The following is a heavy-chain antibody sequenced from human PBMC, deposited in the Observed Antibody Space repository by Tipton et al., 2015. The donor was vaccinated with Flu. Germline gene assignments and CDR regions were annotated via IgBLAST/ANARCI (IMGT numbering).Heavy chain of an antibody. CDR2: IYYSGSS. CDR1: GGSFSGYY. V-gene: IGHV4-59*01. J-gene: IGHJ5*02. Sequence: TLSLTCAVYGGSFSGYYWSWIRQPPGKGLEWIGYIYYSGSSNYNPSLKSRVTISVDTSKNQFSLKLSSVTAADTAVYYCARGVPAAFLRYYDFWSGYSPLFNWFDPWGQGTLVTVSS. CDR3: ARGVPAAFLRYYDFWSGYSPLFNWFDP. D-gene: IGHD3-3*01.